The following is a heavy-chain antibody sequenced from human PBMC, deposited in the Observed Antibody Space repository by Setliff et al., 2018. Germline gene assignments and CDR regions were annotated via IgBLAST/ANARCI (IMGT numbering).Heavy chain of an antibody. CDR1: GGSISSYY. J-gene: IGHJ3*02. V-gene: IGHV4-4*07. D-gene: IGHD1-1*01. CDR3: AREDWNGNAFDI. Sequence: PSETLSLTCTVSGGSISSYYWSWIRQPAGKELEWIGRIYAIRSTNYNPSLKSRVTISLDTSNNQFSLKLISVTAADTAVYYCAREDWNGNAFDIWGPGTMVTVSS. CDR2: IYAIRST.